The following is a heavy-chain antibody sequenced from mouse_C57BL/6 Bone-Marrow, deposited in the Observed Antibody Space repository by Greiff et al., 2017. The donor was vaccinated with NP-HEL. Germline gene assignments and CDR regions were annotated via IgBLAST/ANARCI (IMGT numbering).Heavy chain of an antibody. D-gene: IGHD2-4*01. CDR1: GFNIKDDY. J-gene: IGHJ2*01. CDR2: IDPENGDT. CDR3: TTRITRGEYYLDY. V-gene: IGHV14-4*01. Sequence: VQLQQSGAELVRPGASVKLSCTASGFNIKDDYMHWVKQRPEQGLEWIGWIDPENGDTEYASKFQGKATITADTSSNTAYLQLSSLTSEDTAVYYCTTRITRGEYYLDYWGQGTTLTVSS.